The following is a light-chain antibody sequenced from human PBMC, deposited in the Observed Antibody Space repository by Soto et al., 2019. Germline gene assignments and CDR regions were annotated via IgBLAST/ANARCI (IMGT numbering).Light chain of an antibody. CDR3: LHLNSYSPDT. CDR1: QGISSY. J-gene: IGKJ3*01. V-gene: IGKV1-9*01. Sequence: DIQLTQSPSFLSASVGDRVTITCRASQGISSYLAWYQQKPGKAPKLLIFAASTLQNGVPSRFSGSGSGTESTLTISSPQPEDFSTYYCLHLNSYSPDTFGPGTKVYI. CDR2: AAS.